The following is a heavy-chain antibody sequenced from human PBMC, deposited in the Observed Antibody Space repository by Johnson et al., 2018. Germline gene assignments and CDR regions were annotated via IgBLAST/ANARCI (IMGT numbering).Heavy chain of an antibody. CDR3: ACDLHLIFFDF. D-gene: IGHD3/OR15-3a*01. Sequence: VQLVESGGDLVKPGGSLRLSCAASGFTFSDYHMAWIRQAPGKGLEWVSYITGRGDPSRGASMNYADSVRGRFTNSTDNPKTSLYLQLNSLRAEATAMYYCACDLHLIFFDFWGQGTMVTVSS. V-gene: IGHV3-11*01. CDR2: ITGRGDPSRGASM. J-gene: IGHJ3*01. CDR1: GFTFSDYH.